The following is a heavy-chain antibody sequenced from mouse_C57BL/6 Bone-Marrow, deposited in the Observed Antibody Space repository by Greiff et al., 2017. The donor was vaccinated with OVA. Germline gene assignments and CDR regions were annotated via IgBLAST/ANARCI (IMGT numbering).Heavy chain of an antibody. Sequence: VQLQQSGAELVRPGASVKLSCKASGYTFTDYYINWVKQRPGQGLEWIARIYPGSGNTYYNEKFKGKATLTAEKSSSTAYMQLSRLTSEDSAVYCCASWGFITTVVAHWYFDVWGTGTTVTVSS. D-gene: IGHD1-1*01. CDR3: ASWGFITTVVAHWYFDV. CDR2: IYPGSGNT. CDR1: GYTFTDYY. V-gene: IGHV1-76*01. J-gene: IGHJ1*03.